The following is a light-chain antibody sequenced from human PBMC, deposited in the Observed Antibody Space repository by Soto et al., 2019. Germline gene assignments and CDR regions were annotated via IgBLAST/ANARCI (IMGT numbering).Light chain of an antibody. Sequence: IVLTQSPGTLSLSPGERATLSCRASQSVSSSHLAWYQHKPGQAPRLLIYAASSRATGSPDRFSGGGSGTDFTLTISRMEPEDVAVYSCQQYWDSPLSVGEGTRLEI. V-gene: IGKV3-20*01. CDR3: QQYWDSPLS. CDR1: QSVSSSH. CDR2: AAS. J-gene: IGKJ5*01.